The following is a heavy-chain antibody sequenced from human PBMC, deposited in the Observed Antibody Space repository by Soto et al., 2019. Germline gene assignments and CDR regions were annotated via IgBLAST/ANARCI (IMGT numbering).Heavy chain of an antibody. CDR2: ISYDGSNK. J-gene: IGHJ4*02. V-gene: IGHV3-30*18. CDR3: TKDTFGAWDS. D-gene: IGHD3-10*01. CDR1: GFTFSSYV. Sequence: GGSLRLSCAASGFTFSSYVMHWVRQAPGKGLEWVAVISYDGSNKYYADSVKGRFTISRDNSKNTLYLQMNGLSAEDTAIYYCTKDTFGAWDSWGQGTLVTVSS.